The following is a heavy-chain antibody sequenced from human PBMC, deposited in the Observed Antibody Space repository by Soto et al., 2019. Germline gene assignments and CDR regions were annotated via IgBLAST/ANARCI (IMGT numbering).Heavy chain of an antibody. V-gene: IGHV4-4*02. CDR3: ATVLSGWFGP. Sequence: PSETLSLTCAVSGGSITSANCWAWVRQPPGGGLEWIGEISHSVITNYKASLKSRVTMSVDKTKNDVSLKLTSVTAADTAVYYCATVLSGWFGPGGDGTQVTVAS. CDR1: GGSITSANC. CDR2: ISHSVIT. D-gene: IGHD1-26*01. J-gene: IGHJ5*02.